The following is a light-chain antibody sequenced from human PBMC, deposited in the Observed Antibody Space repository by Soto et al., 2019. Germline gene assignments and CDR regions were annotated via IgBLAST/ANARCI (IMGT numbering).Light chain of an antibody. CDR3: DSYTSSRAYV. J-gene: IGLJ1*01. Sequence: QSALTQPASVSGSPGQSITISCTGTSSDVGSYNLVSWYQQHPGKAPKLMIYEGNKRPSGVSNRFSASKSGNTASLTISGLQAEDEADYYCDSYTSSRAYVFGIGTKLTVL. V-gene: IGLV2-14*02. CDR1: SSDVGSYNL. CDR2: EGN.